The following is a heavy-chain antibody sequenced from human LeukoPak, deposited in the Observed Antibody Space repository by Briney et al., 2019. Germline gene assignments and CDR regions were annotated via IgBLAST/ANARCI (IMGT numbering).Heavy chain of an antibody. CDR3: ARGGVAGPYACSDFYFDR. V-gene: IGHV4-59*01. CDR2: VYDRGNT. D-gene: IGHD6-19*01. CDR1: GAPISSSS. Sequence: SETLSLTCTVSGAPISSSSWSWIRQPPGKDLEWIGYVYDRGNTIYNPSLKSRVTISEDTSNNQFSLRMTSVTAADTAVYFCARGGVAGPYACSDFYFDRWGRGTLVTVSS. J-gene: IGHJ4*02.